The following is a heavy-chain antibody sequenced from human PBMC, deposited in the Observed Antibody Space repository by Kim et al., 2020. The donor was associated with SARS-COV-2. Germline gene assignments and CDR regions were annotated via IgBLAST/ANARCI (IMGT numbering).Heavy chain of an antibody. D-gene: IGHD2-15*01. V-gene: IGHV1-18*01. CDR1: GYTFTSYG. J-gene: IGHJ6*02. Sequence: ASVKVSCKASGYTFTSYGISWVRQAPGQGLEWMGWISAYNGNTNYAQKLQGRVTMTTDTSTSTAYMELRSLRSDDTAVYYCARAGAGCSGGSCYSERVTGRYYYYGMDVWGQGTTVTVSS. CDR3: ARAGAGCSGGSCYSERVTGRYYYYGMDV. CDR2: ISAYNGNT.